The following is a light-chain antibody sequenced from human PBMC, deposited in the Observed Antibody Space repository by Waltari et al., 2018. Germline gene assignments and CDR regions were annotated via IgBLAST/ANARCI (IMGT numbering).Light chain of an antibody. CDR2: KAS. CDR1: ESINSW. V-gene: IGKV1-5*03. J-gene: IGKJ2*01. Sequence: EIKMTHSTSTLSASVGDKVTITCRASESINSWLARYQQTPGKAPKVRIYKASTLESGVPSRFSGSASGTEFTLTISSLQPDDFASYYCLQYNTYPYTFGQGTKLEIK. CDR3: LQYNTYPYT.